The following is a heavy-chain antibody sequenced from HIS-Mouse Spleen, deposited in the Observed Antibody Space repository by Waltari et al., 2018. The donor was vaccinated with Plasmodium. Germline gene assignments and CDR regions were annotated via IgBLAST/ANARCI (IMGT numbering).Heavy chain of an antibody. D-gene: IGHD6-13*01. CDR1: GFTFSCCW. CDR3: ASSWYWYFDL. Sequence: EVQLVESGGGLVQPGGSLRLPCAASGFTFSCCWMSWVRQAQGKGLDWVAKIKQDGSEKYYVDSGKGRFTISRDNAKNSLYLQMNSLRAEDTAVHYCASSWYWYFDLWGRGTLVTVSS. J-gene: IGHJ2*01. V-gene: IGHV3-7*01. CDR2: IKQDGSEK.